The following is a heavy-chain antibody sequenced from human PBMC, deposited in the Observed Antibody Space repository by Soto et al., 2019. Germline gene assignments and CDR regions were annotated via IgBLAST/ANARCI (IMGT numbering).Heavy chain of an antibody. CDR1: GFTFPSYA. V-gene: IGHV3-23*01. J-gene: IGHJ4*02. D-gene: IGHD3-22*01. CDR3: AKDASYDSSGHWSPLDY. Sequence: EVQLLESGGGLVQPGGSLRLSCEASGFTFPSYAMTWVRQAPGKGLEWVSGISGRGGSTYYADSVKGRFTISRDNSKNTMYLEMNSLRVEDTAVYYCAKDASYDSSGHWSPLDYWGQGTLVTVSS. CDR2: ISGRGGST.